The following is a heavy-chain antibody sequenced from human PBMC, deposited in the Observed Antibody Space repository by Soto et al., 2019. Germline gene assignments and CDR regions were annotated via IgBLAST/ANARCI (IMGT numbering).Heavy chain of an antibody. D-gene: IGHD2-2*01. J-gene: IGHJ6*02. Sequence: PSETLSLTCAVYGGSFSGYYWSWIRQPPGKGLEWIGEINHSGSTNYNPSLKSRVTISVGTSKNQFSLKLSSVTAADTAVYYCASTIQTYYYYGMDVWGQGTTVTVSS. CDR1: GGSFSGYY. CDR3: ASTIQTYYYYGMDV. V-gene: IGHV4-34*01. CDR2: INHSGST.